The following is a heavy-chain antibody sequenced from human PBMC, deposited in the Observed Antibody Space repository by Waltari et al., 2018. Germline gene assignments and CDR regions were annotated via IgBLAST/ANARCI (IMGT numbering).Heavy chain of an antibody. V-gene: IGHV4-39*07. Sequence: QLQLQESGPGLVKPSETLSLTCTVSGGSISSSSYYWGWIRQPPGKGREWIGSIYYSGRTYYNPSRKRRVTISVDTSKNQVSLKLSSVTAADTAVYYCARDSTTPGNWFDPWGQGTRVTVSS. CDR1: GGSISSSSYY. J-gene: IGHJ5*02. CDR3: ARDSTTPGNWFDP. D-gene: IGHD4-17*01. CDR2: IYYSGRT.